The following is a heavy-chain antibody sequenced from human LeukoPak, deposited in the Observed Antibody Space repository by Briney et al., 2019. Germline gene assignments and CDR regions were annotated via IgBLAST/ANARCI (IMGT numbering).Heavy chain of an antibody. D-gene: IGHD1-14*01. V-gene: IGHV3-9*01. CDR1: GFTFDDYA. J-gene: IGHJ6*02. CDR2: ISWNSGSI. CDR3: AKDLRDGRKYYYYGMDV. Sequence: GRSLRLSCAASGFTFDDYAMHWVRQAPGKGLEWVSGISWNSGSIGYADSVKGRFTISRDNAKNSPYLQMNSLRAEDTALYYCAKDLRDGRKYYYYGMDVWGQGTTVTVSS.